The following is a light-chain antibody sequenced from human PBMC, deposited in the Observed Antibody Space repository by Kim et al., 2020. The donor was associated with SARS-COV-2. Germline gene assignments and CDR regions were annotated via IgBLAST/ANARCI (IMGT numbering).Light chain of an antibody. Sequence: VSPGRTASVTCSGDSLGDRCIFWYQQKPGQSPVVVIYQDNKRPSGIPARFSGSNSGNTAALTIRETQAMDEADYYCQAWDRGSAVFGGGTQLTVL. CDR1: SLGDRC. CDR3: QAWDRGSAV. J-gene: IGLJ3*02. V-gene: IGLV3-1*01. CDR2: QDN.